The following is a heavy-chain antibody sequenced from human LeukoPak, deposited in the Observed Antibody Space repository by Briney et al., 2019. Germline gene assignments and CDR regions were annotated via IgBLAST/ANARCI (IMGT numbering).Heavy chain of an antibody. J-gene: IGHJ5*02. D-gene: IGHD3-22*01. CDR1: GFTSSSYA. CDR2: ISGSGSST. CDR3: ARDSSPWYYYDRSGSNGFDP. V-gene: IGHV3-23*01. Sequence: PGGSLRLSCAASGFTSSSYAMSWVRQAPGKGLEWVSAISGSGSSTYYADSVKGRFTISRDNSKNTLFLQMNSLRAEDTAVYYCARDSSPWYYYDRSGSNGFDPWGQGTLVTVSS.